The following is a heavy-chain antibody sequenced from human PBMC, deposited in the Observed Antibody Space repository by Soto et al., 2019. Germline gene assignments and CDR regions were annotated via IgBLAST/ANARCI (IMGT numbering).Heavy chain of an antibody. J-gene: IGHJ6*02. V-gene: IGHV3-21*01. CDR3: AREVKEDGPRITIFGVVIRVDHTYYYGMDV. CDR1: GFTFSSYS. CDR2: ISSSSSYI. D-gene: IGHD3-3*01. Sequence: PGGSLRLSCAASGFTFSSYSMNWVRQAPGKGLEWVSSISSSSSYIYYADSVKGRFTISRDNAKNSLYLQMNSLRAEDTAVYYCAREVKEDGPRITIFGVVIRVDHTYYYGMDVWGQGTTVTVS.